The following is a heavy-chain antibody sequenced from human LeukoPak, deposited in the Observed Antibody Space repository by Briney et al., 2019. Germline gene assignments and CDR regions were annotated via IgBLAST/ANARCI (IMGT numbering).Heavy chain of an antibody. J-gene: IGHJ5*02. V-gene: IGHV1-8*01. D-gene: IGHD3-3*01. CDR2: MNPNRGNT. CDR1: GYTFTSYD. Sequence: ASVNVSCKASGYTFTSYDTNWVRHAPGQGLEWMGWMNPNRGNTGHTRTFQGRVTMNRHTSISTAYMELSSLRSEDTAVYYCARGLRFLEWLLSWFDPWGQGTLVTVSS. CDR3: ARGLRFLEWLLSWFDP.